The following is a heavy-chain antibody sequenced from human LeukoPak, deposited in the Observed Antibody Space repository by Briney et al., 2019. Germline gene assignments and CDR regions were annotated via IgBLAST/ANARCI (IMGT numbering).Heavy chain of an antibody. CDR2: ISWNSGSI. CDR1: GFTFNDYA. J-gene: IGHJ4*02. CDR3: AKDITHRMGPVGYFDY. Sequence: GGSLRLSCAASGFTFNDYAMHWVRQAPGKGLEWVSGISWNSGSIGYADSVKGRFTISRDNAKNSLYLQMNSLRAEDTALCYCAKDITHRMGPVGYFDYWGQGTLVTVSS. V-gene: IGHV3-9*01. D-gene: IGHD3-16*01.